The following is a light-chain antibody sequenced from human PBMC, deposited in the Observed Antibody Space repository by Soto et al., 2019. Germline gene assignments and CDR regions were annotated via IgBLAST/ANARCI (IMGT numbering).Light chain of an antibody. Sequence: QSALTQPRSVSGSPGQSVTISCTGTSCDVGGYNYVSWYQQHPGKAPKVMIYDVSERPSGVPDRFSGFKSGNTASQTISGLQAEYEADYYCCSYAGSPRYVLGTGTKLTL. CDR1: SCDVGGYNY. CDR2: DVS. J-gene: IGLJ1*01. V-gene: IGLV2-11*01. CDR3: CSYAGSPRYV.